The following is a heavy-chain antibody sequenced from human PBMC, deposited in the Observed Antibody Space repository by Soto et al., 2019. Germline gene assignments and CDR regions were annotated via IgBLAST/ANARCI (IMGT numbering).Heavy chain of an antibody. Sequence: GGSLRLSCATSGFTFSSYEMNWVRQAPGKGLEWVSHISSGGSSIYYVDSVKGRFTISRDNAKNSVYLQMNSLRAEDTAVYYCARDIGVGPAGFDYWGQGTLVTVSS. J-gene: IGHJ4*02. CDR3: ARDIGVGPAGFDY. D-gene: IGHD2-2*01. V-gene: IGHV3-48*03. CDR2: ISSGGSSI. CDR1: GFTFSSYE.